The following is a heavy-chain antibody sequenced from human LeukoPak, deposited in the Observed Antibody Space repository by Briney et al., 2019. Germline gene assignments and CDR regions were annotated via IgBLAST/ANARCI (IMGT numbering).Heavy chain of an antibody. V-gene: IGHV3-7*03. D-gene: IGHD1-26*01. Sequence: GGSLRLSCAASGFSFNNYAMVWVRQTPEKGLEWVANIKQDGSEKYYVDSVKGRFTISRDNAENSLYLQMNSLRVEDTAEYYCAARSSGNPYFWGQGTLVTVSS. CDR3: AARSSGNPYF. CDR1: GFSFNNYA. CDR2: IKQDGSEK. J-gene: IGHJ4*02.